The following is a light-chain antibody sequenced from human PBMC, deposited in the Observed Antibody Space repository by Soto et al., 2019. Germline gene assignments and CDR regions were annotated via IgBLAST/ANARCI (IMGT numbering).Light chain of an antibody. J-gene: IGKJ3*01. Sequence: DIQMTQSPSSVSASVGDRVTIACRASEVISNYLAWYQQKPGKAPKLLISGASSLQSGVPPRFSGSGSGTDFTLTISSLQPEDFATYYCQQASSFPFTFGPGTKVDIK. CDR3: QQASSFPFT. CDR2: GAS. CDR1: EVISNY. V-gene: IGKV1D-12*01.